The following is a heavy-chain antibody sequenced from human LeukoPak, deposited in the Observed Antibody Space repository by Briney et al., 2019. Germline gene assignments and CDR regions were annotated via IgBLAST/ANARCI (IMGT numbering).Heavy chain of an antibody. J-gene: IGHJ3*02. CDR3: ARGIAALDAFDI. V-gene: IGHV1-18*01. CDR1: GYTFTSYG. Sequence: ASVKVSCKASGYTFTSYGISWVRQATGQGLEWMGRMNPNRGDTDYAQKLQGRVTMTTDTSTSTAYMELRSLRSDDTAVYYCARGIAALDAFDIWGQGTMVTVSS. D-gene: IGHD6-25*01. CDR2: MNPNRGDT.